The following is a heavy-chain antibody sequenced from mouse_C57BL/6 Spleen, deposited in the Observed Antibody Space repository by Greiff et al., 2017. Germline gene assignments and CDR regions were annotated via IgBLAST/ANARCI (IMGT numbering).Heavy chain of an antibody. CDR1: GYTFTDYY. D-gene: IGHD2-5*01. J-gene: IGHJ4*01. CDR3: ARPYYSNYNYYAMDY. CDR2: INPNNGGT. V-gene: IGHV1-26*01. Sequence: VQLQQSGPELVKPGASVKISCKASGYTFTDYYMNWVKQSHGKSLEWIGDINPNNGGTSYNQKFKGKATLTVDKSSSTAYMELRSLTSEDSAVYYCARPYYSNYNYYAMDYWGQGTSVTVSS.